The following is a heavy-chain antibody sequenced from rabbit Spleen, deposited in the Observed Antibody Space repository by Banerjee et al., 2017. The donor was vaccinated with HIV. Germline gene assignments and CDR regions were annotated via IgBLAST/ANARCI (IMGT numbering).Heavy chain of an antibody. CDR3: TRNANGGWDL. V-gene: IGHV1S47*01. J-gene: IGHJ6*01. CDR2: IYPVFGIT. CDR1: GSDISSYA. D-gene: IGHD4-1*01. Sequence: QEQLVESGGGLVKPGASLTLTCTASGSDISSYAISWVRQAPGKGLEWIGDIYPVFGITNYANWMKGRFTISSDNAQNTVDLQMNSLTAADTATYFCTRNANGGWDLWGPGTLVT.